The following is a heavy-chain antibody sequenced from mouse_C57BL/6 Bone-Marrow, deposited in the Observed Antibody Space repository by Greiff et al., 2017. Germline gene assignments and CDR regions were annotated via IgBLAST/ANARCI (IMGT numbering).Heavy chain of an antibody. CDR2: IDPNSGGT. V-gene: IGHV1-72*01. D-gene: IGHD1-1*01. CDR1: GYTFTSYW. CDR3: ARSVITTVVAWYYYAMDY. J-gene: IGHJ4*01. Sequence: QVQPQQPGAELVKPGASVKLSCKASGYTFTSYWMHWVKQRPGRGLEWIGRIDPNSGGTKYNEKFKSKATLTVDKPSSTAYMQLSSLTSEDSAVYYCARSVITTVVAWYYYAMDYWGQGTSVTVSS.